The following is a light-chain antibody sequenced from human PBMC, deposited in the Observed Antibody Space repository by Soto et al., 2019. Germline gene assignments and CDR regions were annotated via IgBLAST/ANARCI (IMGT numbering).Light chain of an antibody. CDR3: SSSTTTTSLVV. V-gene: IGLV2-14*01. CDR2: DVS. J-gene: IGLJ3*02. Sequence: QSALTQPASVSGSPGQSITISCTGTSSDIGDYNYVSWYQQYPGKVPKLVIYDVSHRPSGVSNRFSGSKSGNTASLTISELQAEDDADYYCSSSTTTTSLVVFGGGTKLTVL. CDR1: SSDIGDYNY.